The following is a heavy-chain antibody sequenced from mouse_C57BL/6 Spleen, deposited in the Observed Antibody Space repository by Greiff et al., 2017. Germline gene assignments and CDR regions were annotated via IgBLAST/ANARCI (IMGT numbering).Heavy chain of an antibody. CDR1: GFTFSDYG. J-gene: IGHJ2*01. V-gene: IGHV5-17*01. D-gene: IGHD2-5*01. CDR2: ISSGSSTI. CDR3: ARRGYSNCYLDY. Sequence: EVQLVESGGGLVKPGGSLKLSCAASGFTFSDYGMHWVRQAPEKGLEWVAYISSGSSTIYYADTVKGRFTISRDNAKNTLFLQMTSLRSETTAMYYCARRGYSNCYLDYWGQGTTLTVSS.